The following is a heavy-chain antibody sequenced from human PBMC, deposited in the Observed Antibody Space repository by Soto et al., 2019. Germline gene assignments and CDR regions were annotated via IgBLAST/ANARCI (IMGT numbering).Heavy chain of an antibody. CDR3: ARDAPLSSSPNYDILTGYYRPQPFDAFDI. CDR2: IWYDGSNK. V-gene: IGHV3-33*01. Sequence: QVQLVESGGGVVQPGRSLRLSCAASGFTFSSYGMHWVRQAPGKGLEWVAVIWYDGSNKYYADSVKGRFTISRDNSKNTRYLQMNSLRAEDTAVYYCARDAPLSSSPNYDILTGYYRPQPFDAFDIWGQGTMVTVSS. CDR1: GFTFSSYG. J-gene: IGHJ3*02. D-gene: IGHD3-9*01.